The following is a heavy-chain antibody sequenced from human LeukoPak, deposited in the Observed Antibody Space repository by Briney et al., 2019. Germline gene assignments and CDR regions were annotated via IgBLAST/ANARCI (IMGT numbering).Heavy chain of an antibody. J-gene: IGHJ6*03. Sequence: ASVKVSCKASGYTFTSYDINWVRQATGQGLEWMGWMTPNSGNTGYAQKFQGRVTITRNTSISTAYMELSSLRSEDTAVYYCARVSHWNYDTHGYYYYYMDVWGKGTTVTVSS. CDR1: GYTFTSYD. CDR3: ARVSHWNYDTHGYYYYYMDV. D-gene: IGHD1-7*01. CDR2: MTPNSGNT. V-gene: IGHV1-8*03.